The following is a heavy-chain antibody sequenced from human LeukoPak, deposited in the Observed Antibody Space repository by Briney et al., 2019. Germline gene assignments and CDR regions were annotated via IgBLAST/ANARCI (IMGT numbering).Heavy chain of an antibody. J-gene: IGHJ4*02. V-gene: IGHV4-34*01. CDR1: GGSFSGYC. Sequence: PSETLSLTCAVYGGSFSGYCWGWIRQPPGKGLEWIGEINHSGSTNYNPSLKSRVTISVDTSKNQFSLKLSSVTAADTAVYYCARDPSDAVGQTYFDYWGQGTLVTVSS. CDR3: ARDPSDAVGQTYFDY. D-gene: IGHD6-19*01. CDR2: INHSGST.